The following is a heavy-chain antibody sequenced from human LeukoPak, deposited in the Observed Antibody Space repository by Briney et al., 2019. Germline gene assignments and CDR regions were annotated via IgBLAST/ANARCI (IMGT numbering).Heavy chain of an antibody. CDR1: GGTFSSYA. CDR2: IIPIFGTA. CDR3: ARNIAAAGKGFDY. V-gene: IGHV1-69*05. D-gene: IGHD6-13*01. J-gene: IGHJ4*02. Sequence: GASVKVSCKASGGTFSSYAISWVRQAPGQGLEWMGGIIPIFGTANYAQKFQGRVTITTDESTSTAYMELSSLRSEGTAVYYCARNIAAAGKGFDYWGQGTLVTVSS.